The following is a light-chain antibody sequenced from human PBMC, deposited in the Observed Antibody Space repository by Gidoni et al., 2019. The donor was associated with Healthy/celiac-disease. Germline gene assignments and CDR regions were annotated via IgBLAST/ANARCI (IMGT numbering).Light chain of an antibody. CDR2: GSS. J-gene: IGKJ4*01. Sequence: DIVLTQSPDILSLSPGESATLSCRASQTVTSGYLAWYQHISGQSPRLLIYGSSTRANGIPARFSGSGSGTEFTLTISSLQSEDFAVYYCQQHQNWPLTFGGGTKVEIK. CDR1: QTVTSG. CDR3: QQHQNWPLT. V-gene: IGKV3-15*01.